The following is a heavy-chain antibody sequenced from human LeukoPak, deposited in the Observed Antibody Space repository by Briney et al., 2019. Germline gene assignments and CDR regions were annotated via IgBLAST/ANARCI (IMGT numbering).Heavy chain of an antibody. D-gene: IGHD3-10*01. CDR2: IWSDGSNK. CDR1: GFTFSDYG. CDR3: VRASGSFDY. Sequence: GGSLRLSCAASGFTFSDYGIHWVRRAPGKGLEWVAVIWSDGSNKYYADSVKGRFTISRDNSRKTLYLQMNSLRVDNTAVYYCVRASGSFDYWGQGTLVTVSS. V-gene: IGHV3-33*01. J-gene: IGHJ4*02.